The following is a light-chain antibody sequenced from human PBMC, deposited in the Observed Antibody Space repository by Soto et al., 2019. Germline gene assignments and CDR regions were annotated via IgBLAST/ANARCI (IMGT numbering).Light chain of an antibody. CDR3: SSYAGSNNWV. V-gene: IGLV2-8*01. J-gene: IGLJ3*02. CDR2: EVS. Sequence: QTVVTQPPSASGTPGQRVTISCSGTSSDVGGYNYVSWYQQHPGKAPKLMIYEVSKRPSGVPDRFSGSKSGNTASLTVSGLQAEDEADYYCSSYAGSNNWVFGGGTKLTVL. CDR1: SSDVGGYNY.